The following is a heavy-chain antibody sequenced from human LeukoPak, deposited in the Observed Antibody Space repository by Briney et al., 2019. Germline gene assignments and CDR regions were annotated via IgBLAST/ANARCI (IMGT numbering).Heavy chain of an antibody. CDR1: GGSISSYY. D-gene: IGHD3-3*01. V-gene: IGHV4-4*07. Sequence: SKTLSLTCTVSGGSISSYYWSWIRQPAGKGLEWIGRIYTSGSTNYNPSLKSRVTMSVDTSKNQFSLKLSSVTAADTAVYYCARGPHPIFGVVIIEGGFDYWGQGTLVTVSS. CDR2: IYTSGST. CDR3: ARGPHPIFGVVIIEGGFDY. J-gene: IGHJ4*02.